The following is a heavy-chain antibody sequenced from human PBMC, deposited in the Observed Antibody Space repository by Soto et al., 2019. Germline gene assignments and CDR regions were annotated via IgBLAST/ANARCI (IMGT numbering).Heavy chain of an antibody. V-gene: IGHV6-1*01. CDR3: ARDGDSSSSYRYGRDV. CDR1: GDSVSSNSVA. CDR2: TYYRSKWYN. D-gene: IGHD6-13*01. Sequence: SQTLSLTCAISGDSVSSNSVAWNWIRQSPSRGLEWLGRTYYRSKWYNDYSVSVRSRITINPDTSKNQFSLQLNSVTPEDTAVYYCARDGDSSSSYRYGRDVRGQGTTVTVSS. J-gene: IGHJ6*02.